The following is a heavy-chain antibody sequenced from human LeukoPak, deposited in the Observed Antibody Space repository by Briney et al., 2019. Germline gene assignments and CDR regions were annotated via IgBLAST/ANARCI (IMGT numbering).Heavy chain of an antibody. V-gene: IGHV4-59*01. D-gene: IGHD6-19*01. Sequence: SETLSLTCTVSGGSISSYYWSWIRQPPGKGLEWIGYIYYSGSTNYNPSLKSRATISVDTSKNQFSLKLRSVTAADQAVYYCAREQWLGQNYYYGMDVWGQGTTVTVSS. CDR2: IYYSGST. CDR3: AREQWLGQNYYYGMDV. J-gene: IGHJ6*02. CDR1: GGSISSYY.